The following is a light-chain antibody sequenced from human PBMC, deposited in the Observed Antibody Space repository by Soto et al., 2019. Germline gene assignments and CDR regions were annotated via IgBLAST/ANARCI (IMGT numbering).Light chain of an antibody. CDR2: GAS. CDR1: QSISSSY. J-gene: IGKJ1*01. Sequence: EIVLTQSPGTLSLSPGERTTLSCRASQSISSSYLAWYQQKPGQAPRLLVYGASSRATVIPDRFSGSGSGTDFTLTISRLEPEAFALYYCQQYSSTFWTLGQGTKVEIK. CDR3: QQYSSTFWT. V-gene: IGKV3-20*01.